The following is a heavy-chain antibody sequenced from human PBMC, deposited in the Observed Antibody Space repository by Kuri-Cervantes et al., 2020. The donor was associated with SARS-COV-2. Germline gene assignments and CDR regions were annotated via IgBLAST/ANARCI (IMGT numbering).Heavy chain of an antibody. CDR2: INHSGST. D-gene: IGHD4-17*01. V-gene: IGHV4-34*01. Sequence: SETLSLTCAVYGGSFSGYYWSWIRQPPGKGLEWIGEINHSGSTNYNPSLKSRVTISVDTSKNQFSLKLSSVTAADTAVYYCARYTVTTFHYYMGVWGKGTTVTVSS. CDR1: GGSFSGYY. J-gene: IGHJ6*03. CDR3: ARYTVTTFHYYMGV.